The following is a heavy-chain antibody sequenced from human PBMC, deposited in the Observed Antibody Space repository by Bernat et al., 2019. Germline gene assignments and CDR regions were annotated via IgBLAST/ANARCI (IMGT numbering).Heavy chain of an antibody. D-gene: IGHD4-17*01. J-gene: IGHJ3*02. CDR1: GGSISSSSYY. CDR3: ARDDYGDTDAFDI. V-gene: IGHV4-61*01. CDR2: IYYSGST. Sequence: QLQLQESGPGLVKPSETLSLTCTVSGGSISSSSYYWSWIRQPPGKGLEWIGYIYYSGSTNYNPSLKSRVTISVDTSKNQFSLKLSSVTAADTAVYYCARDDYGDTDAFDIWGQGTMVTVSS.